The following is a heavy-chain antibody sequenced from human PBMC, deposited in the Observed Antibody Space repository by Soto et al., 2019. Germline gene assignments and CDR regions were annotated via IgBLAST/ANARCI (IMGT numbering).Heavy chain of an antibody. D-gene: IGHD3-3*01. Sequence: PGGSLSLSCAASGFTFSSYAMHWVRQAPGKGLEWVAVISYDGSNKYYADSVKGRFTISRDNSKNTLYLQMNSLRAEDTAVYYCARVPDFWSGYLRSQIDYWGQGTLVTVSS. CDR2: ISYDGSNK. CDR3: ARVPDFWSGYLRSQIDY. V-gene: IGHV3-30-3*01. CDR1: GFTFSSYA. J-gene: IGHJ4*02.